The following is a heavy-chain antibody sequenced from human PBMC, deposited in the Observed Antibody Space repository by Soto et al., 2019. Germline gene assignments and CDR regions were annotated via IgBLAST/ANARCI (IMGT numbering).Heavy chain of an antibody. J-gene: IGHJ4*02. Sequence: VQLQESGPGLVKPSQTLSLTCTVSGGSIRSGGYFWSWVRQQPGKGLEWIGHIYYRGGTSYNPSLESRVAISVETSKKEVTLKVNSVTAADTAIYYFARFAKEENPKLESWYAFDFWGRGTLVTVSS. V-gene: IGHV4-31*03. CDR3: ARFAKEENPKLESWYAFDF. CDR2: IYYRGGT. D-gene: IGHD6-13*01. CDR1: GGSIRSGGYF.